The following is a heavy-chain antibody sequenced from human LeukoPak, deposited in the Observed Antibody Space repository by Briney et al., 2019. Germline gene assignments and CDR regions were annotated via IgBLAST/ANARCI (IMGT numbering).Heavy chain of an antibody. CDR1: GGSISGYY. CDR2: MYNSGST. J-gene: IGHJ4*02. D-gene: IGHD3-22*01. Sequence: PSETLSLTCIVSGGSISGYYWSWIRQPPGKGLEWIGYMYNSGSTNYNPSLKSRVTISVDTSNNQFSLKLSAVTAADTAVYYCARDRWGSSGRFDYWGQGTLVTVSS. V-gene: IGHV4-59*01. CDR3: ARDRWGSSGRFDY.